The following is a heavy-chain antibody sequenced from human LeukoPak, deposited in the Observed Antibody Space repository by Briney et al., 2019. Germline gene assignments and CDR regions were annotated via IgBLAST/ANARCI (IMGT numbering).Heavy chain of an antibody. V-gene: IGHV4-38-2*01. D-gene: IGHD5-24*01. CDR1: GYSISSGYY. Sequence: SETLSLTCAVSGYSISSGYYWGWIRQPPGKGLEWIGSIYHSGSTYYNPSLKSRVTISVDTSKNQFSLKLGSVTAADTAVYYCARARLPREFDYWGQGTLVTVSS. CDR2: IYHSGST. CDR3: ARARLPREFDY. J-gene: IGHJ4*02.